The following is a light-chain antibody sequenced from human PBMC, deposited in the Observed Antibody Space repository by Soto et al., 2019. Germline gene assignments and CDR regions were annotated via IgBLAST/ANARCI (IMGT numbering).Light chain of an antibody. CDR3: CSYAGSSFYV. J-gene: IGLJ1*01. Sequence: QSALTNPASVSGSDLQAVTISYPETSIDVGSYNVVSWYQQHPGKAPKLMIYEVSKRPSGVSNRFSGSKSGNTASLTISGFQAEDEADYYCCSYAGSSFYVFGAGTKVTGL. CDR1: SIDVGSYNV. CDR2: EVS. V-gene: IGLV2-23*02.